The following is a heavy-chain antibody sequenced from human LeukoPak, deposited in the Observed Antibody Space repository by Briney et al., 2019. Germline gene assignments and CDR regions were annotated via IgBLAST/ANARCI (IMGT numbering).Heavy chain of an antibody. J-gene: IGHJ4*02. Sequence: GGSLRLSYAASGFTLSSYAMSWVRQAPGKGLEWVSAISVSGNTYHADSVKGRCTISRDSSKNTLYLQMNRLRAEDAAVYYCAKAPVTTCSGAYCYPFDYWGQGTLVTVSS. CDR1: GFTLSSYA. D-gene: IGHD2-21*01. CDR3: AKAPVTTCSGAYCYPFDY. CDR2: ISVSGNT. V-gene: IGHV3-23*01.